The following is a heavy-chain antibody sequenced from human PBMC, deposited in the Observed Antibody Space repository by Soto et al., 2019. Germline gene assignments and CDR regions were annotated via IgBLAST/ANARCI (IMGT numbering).Heavy chain of an antibody. Sequence: GGSLRLSCAASGFTFSSYAMHWVRQAPGKGLEWVAVISYDGSNKYYADSVKGRFTISRDNSKNTLYLQMNSLRAEDTAVYYCARDCYGGNPGWDFDYWGQGTLVTVSS. J-gene: IGHJ4*02. D-gene: IGHD4-17*01. CDR3: ARDCYGGNPGWDFDY. CDR2: ISYDGSNK. CDR1: GFTFSSYA. V-gene: IGHV3-30-3*01.